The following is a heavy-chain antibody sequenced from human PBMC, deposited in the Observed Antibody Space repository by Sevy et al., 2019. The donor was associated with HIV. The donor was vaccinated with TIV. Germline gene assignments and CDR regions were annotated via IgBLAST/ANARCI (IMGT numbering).Heavy chain of an antibody. V-gene: IGHV3-21*01. J-gene: IGHJ4*02. CDR1: GFTFSSYS. Sequence: GGSLRLSCAASGFTFSSYSMNWVRQAPGKGLEWVSSISSSSSYIYYADSVKGRFTISRDNAKNSLYLQMNSLRAEDTAVYYCARDRGTRAGSYPDYWGQGTLVTVSS. D-gene: IGHD1-26*01. CDR3: ARDRGTRAGSYPDY. CDR2: ISSSSSYI.